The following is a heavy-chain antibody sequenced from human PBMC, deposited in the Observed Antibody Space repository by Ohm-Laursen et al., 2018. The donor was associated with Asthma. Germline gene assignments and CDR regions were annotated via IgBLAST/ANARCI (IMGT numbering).Heavy chain of an antibody. J-gene: IGHJ6*02. Sequence: ASVKVSCKASGYTFTGYYMHWVRQAPGQGLEWMGGIIPIFGIASYAQKFQGRVTMTRDTSTSTVYMELSSLRSEDTAVYYCARATGDCSSTSCAYYYYYGMDVWGQGTTVTVSS. D-gene: IGHD2-2*01. CDR2: IIPIFGIA. V-gene: IGHV1-46*01. CDR3: ARATGDCSSTSCAYYYYYGMDV. CDR1: GYTFTGYY.